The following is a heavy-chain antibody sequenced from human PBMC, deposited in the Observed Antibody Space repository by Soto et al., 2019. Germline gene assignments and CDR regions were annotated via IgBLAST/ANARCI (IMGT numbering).Heavy chain of an antibody. D-gene: IGHD6-13*01. J-gene: IGHJ5*02. Sequence: GASVKVSCKXSGYTFTSYAMHWVRQAPGQRLEWMGWINAGNGNTKYSQKFQGRVTITRDTSASTAYMELSSLRSEDTAVYYCARAPYSSSWYDFDWFDPWGQGTLVTV. CDR2: INAGNGNT. CDR1: GYTFTSYA. CDR3: ARAPYSSSWYDFDWFDP. V-gene: IGHV1-3*01.